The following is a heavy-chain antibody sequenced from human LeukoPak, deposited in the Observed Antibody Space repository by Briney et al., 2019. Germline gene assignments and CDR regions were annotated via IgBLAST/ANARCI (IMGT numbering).Heavy chain of an antibody. D-gene: IGHD1-26*01. V-gene: IGHV3-23*01. J-gene: IGHJ4*02. CDR3: VKFVGAKGY. CDR1: GFTFSSYA. CDR2: ITNSGGGT. Sequence: GGCLRLSCEASGFTFSSYAMTWVRQAPGKGLEWVSAITNSGGGTYYADSVKGRFTISRDNSKNTLYLQMNSLKAEDTAVYYCVKFVGAKGYWGQGTLVTVSS.